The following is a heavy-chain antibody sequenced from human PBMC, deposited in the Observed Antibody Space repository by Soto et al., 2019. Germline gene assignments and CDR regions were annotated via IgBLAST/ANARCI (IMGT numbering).Heavy chain of an antibody. J-gene: IGHJ5*02. CDR3: ARGQRFSDWFDP. CDR1: GGAISCYY. D-gene: IGHD3-3*01. CDR2: IYSSGST. V-gene: IGHV4-4*07. Sequence: SETLSLTCTVTGGAISCYYWTWMRQSAGGGLEWIGRIYSSGSTNYNPSLKSRVTISLDTSMNHFSLRLSSVTAADTAVYYCARGQRFSDWFDPWGQGTLVNVSS.